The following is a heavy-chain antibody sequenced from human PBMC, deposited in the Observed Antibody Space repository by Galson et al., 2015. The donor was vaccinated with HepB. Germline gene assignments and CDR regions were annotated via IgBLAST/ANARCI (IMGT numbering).Heavy chain of an antibody. Sequence: SLRLSCAASGFTLSRHGMHWVRQAPGKGLEWVSVIWYDGNNKYYADSVEGRFTISRDNSKNTLYLQMNSLRAEDTAVYYCARDPTEQWLVYVYDYWGQGTLVTVSS. CDR1: GFTLSRHG. D-gene: IGHD6-19*01. V-gene: IGHV3-33*01. CDR3: ARDPTEQWLVYVYDY. CDR2: IWYDGNNK. J-gene: IGHJ4*02.